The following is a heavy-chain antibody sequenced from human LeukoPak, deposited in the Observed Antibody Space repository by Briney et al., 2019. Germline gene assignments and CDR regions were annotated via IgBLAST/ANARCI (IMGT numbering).Heavy chain of an antibody. V-gene: IGHV3-7*03. CDR2: IEEDGTRK. CDR1: GFTFSDYY. J-gene: IGHJ4*02. D-gene: IGHD3-16*01. CDR3: VAWGSLVV. Sequence: GGSLRLSCAASGFTFSDYYMSWIRQAPGKGLDWVAHIEEDGTRKYYVDSVRGRFTISRDNAKNSLFLQMNSLRVEDTAVFYCVAWGSLVVWGQGTLVTVSS.